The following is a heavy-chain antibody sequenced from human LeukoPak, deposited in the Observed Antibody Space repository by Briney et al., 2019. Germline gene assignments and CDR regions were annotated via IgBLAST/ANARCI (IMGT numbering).Heavy chain of an antibody. CDR2: MNPNSGNT. CDR1: GYTFTSYD. J-gene: IGHJ6*03. Sequence: GASVKVSCKASGYTFTSYDINWVRQATGQGLEWMGWMNPNSGNTGYAQKFQGRVTMTRNTSISTAYMELSSLRSEDTAVYYCARGRWRYQLLYHAGWYYMDVWGEGTTVTVSS. V-gene: IGHV1-8*01. D-gene: IGHD2-2*02. CDR3: ARGRWRYQLLYHAGWYYMDV.